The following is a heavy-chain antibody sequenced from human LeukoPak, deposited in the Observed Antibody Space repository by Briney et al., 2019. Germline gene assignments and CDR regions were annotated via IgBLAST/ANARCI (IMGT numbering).Heavy chain of an antibody. J-gene: IGHJ5*02. V-gene: IGHV4-34*01. CDR1: GGSFSGYY. CDR3: ARASGYCSSTSCYGVFHRNWFDP. Sequence: PSETLSLTCAVYGGSFSGYYWSWIRQPPGKGLEWIGEINHSGSTNYNPSLKSRVTISVDTSKNQFSLKLSSVTAADTAVYYCARASGYCSSTSCYGVFHRNWFDPWGQETLVTVSS. CDR2: INHSGST. D-gene: IGHD2-2*01.